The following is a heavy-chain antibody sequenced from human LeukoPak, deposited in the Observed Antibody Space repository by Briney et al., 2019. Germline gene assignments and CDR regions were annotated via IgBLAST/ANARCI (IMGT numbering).Heavy chain of an antibody. J-gene: IGHJ4*02. CDR1: GGTFSSYA. CDR3: ASGASSSGWSDFDY. CDR2: IIPIFGTA. Sequence: SVKVSCKASGGTFSSYAISWVRQAPGQGLEWMGGIIPIFGTANYAQKFQGRVTITADESTSTAYMELSSLRSEDTAVYYCASGASSSGWSDFDYWGQGTLVTVSA. D-gene: IGHD6-19*01. V-gene: IGHV1-69*13.